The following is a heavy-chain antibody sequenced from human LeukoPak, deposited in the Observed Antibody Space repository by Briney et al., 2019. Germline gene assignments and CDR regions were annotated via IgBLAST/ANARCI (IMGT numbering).Heavy chain of an antibody. Sequence: PSETLSLTCTVSGDSITNNNCYWGWVRQPPGKGLEWIASIYYSGSTYYNPSLKSRVTISVDTSKNQFSLKLSSVTAADTAVYYCARYFVYYDSSDAFDIWGQGTMVTVSS. D-gene: IGHD3-22*01. J-gene: IGHJ3*02. CDR1: GDSITNNNCY. CDR2: IYYSGST. V-gene: IGHV4-39*07. CDR3: ARYFVYYDSSDAFDI.